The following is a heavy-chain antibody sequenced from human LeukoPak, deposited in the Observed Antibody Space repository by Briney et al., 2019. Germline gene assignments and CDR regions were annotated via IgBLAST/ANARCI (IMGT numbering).Heavy chain of an antibody. D-gene: IGHD6-19*01. CDR1: GYTFTSYG. CDR2: ISAYNGNT. V-gene: IGHV1-18*01. CDR3: ASHAGGWYAFDI. Sequence: ASVKVSCTASGYTFTSYGISWVRQAPGQGLEWMGWISAYNGNTNYAQKLQGRVTMTTDTSTSTAYMELRSLRSDDTAVYYCASHAGGWYAFDIWGQGTMVTVSS. J-gene: IGHJ3*02.